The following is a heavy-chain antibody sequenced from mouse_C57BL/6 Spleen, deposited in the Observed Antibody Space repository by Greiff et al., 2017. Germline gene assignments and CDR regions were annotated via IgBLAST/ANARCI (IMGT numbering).Heavy chain of an antibody. Sequence: VQLQQSGAELVRPGASVKLSCTASGFNIKDYYMHWVKQRPEQGLEWIGRIDPEDGDTEYAPKFQGKATMTADTSSNTAYLQLSSLTSEDTAVYYCTTTVVATDFDYWGQGTTLTVSA. CDR1: GFNIKDYY. J-gene: IGHJ2*01. D-gene: IGHD1-1*01. CDR2: IDPEDGDT. V-gene: IGHV14-1*01. CDR3: TTTVVATDFDY.